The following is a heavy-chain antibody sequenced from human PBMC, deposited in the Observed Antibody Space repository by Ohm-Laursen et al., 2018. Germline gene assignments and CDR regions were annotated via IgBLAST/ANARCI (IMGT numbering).Heavy chain of an antibody. CDR2: MLFDGSEK. CDR3: ARASYSSDWIDY. D-gene: IGHD6-19*01. CDR1: GFTLSNYG. Sequence: SLRLSCTASGFTLSNYGMSWVRQAPGKGLEWVALMLFDGSEKYYVDSVKGRFTISRDNSKKTLFLQMNSLRTEDTAVYYCARASYSSDWIDYWGQGTPVTVSS. V-gene: IGHV3-33*08. J-gene: IGHJ4*02.